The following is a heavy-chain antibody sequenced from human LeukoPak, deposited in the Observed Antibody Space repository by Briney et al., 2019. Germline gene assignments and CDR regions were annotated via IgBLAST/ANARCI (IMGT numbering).Heavy chain of an antibody. CDR1: GFTFDTYT. CDR3: ARGDNWNSHDY. Sequence: GGSLRLSCAASGFTFDTYTMNWVRQAPGTGLEWVSYIDTTSTTMYYADSVKGRFTISRDNAKNSLYLQMNSLRAEDTAVYYCARGDNWNSHDYWGQGTLVTVSS. J-gene: IGHJ4*02. D-gene: IGHD1-1*01. V-gene: IGHV3-48*04. CDR2: IDTTSTTM.